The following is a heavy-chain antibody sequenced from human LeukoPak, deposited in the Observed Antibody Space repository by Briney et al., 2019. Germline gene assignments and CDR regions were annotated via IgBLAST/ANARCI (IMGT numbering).Heavy chain of an antibody. Sequence: GGSLRLSCAASGFTFRRYWMSWVRQAPGKGLEWVSYINSSSSYTNYADSVKGRSTVSRDNAKSSLYLQMISLRAEDTAVYYCAIDECLLVAGTFYFDYWGQGTLVTVSS. CDR1: GFTFRRYW. D-gene: IGHD6-19*01. J-gene: IGHJ4*02. V-gene: IGHV3-11*05. CDR3: AIDECLLVAGTFYFDY. CDR2: INSSSSYT.